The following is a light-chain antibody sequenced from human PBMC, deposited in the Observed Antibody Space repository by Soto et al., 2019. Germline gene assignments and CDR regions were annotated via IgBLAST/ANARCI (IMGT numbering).Light chain of an antibody. V-gene: IGKV3-11*01. J-gene: IGKJ4*01. CDR3: QQRSNWLT. CDR1: QSVNSY. Sequence: EIVLTQSPATLSLSPGEKATLFCRARQSVNSYLAWDPQQPGQAPRLLIYDASKKDTGIPARFSGSGSGTDFTLTISSLEPEDFAVYYWQQRSNWLTFGGGTNVEIK. CDR2: DAS.